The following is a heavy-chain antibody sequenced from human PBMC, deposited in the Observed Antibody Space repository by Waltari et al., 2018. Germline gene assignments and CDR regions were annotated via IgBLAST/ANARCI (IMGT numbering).Heavy chain of an antibody. D-gene: IGHD3-16*01. J-gene: IGHJ1*01. CDR3: VKYGFGGVLSH. Sequence: EVQLKESGGKVIQPGGSLRVSCEASGFSFSNNAMSWVRQAPGKGLEWVSVRGGNGEHRSYADSVRGRFTISRDNSKNTLYLEMNSLRADDTAVYFCVKYGFGGVLSHWGQGTLVIVSS. V-gene: IGHV3-23*01. CDR1: GFSFSNNA. CDR2: RGGNGEHR.